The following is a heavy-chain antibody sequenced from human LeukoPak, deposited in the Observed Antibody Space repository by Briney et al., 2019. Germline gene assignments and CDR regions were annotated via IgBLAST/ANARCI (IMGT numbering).Heavy chain of an antibody. CDR2: TRNKANSYTT. CDR3: ARVDYGEAFDI. V-gene: IGHV3-72*01. Sequence: PGGSLRLSCAASGFTVSSNYMSWVRQAPGKGLEWVGRTRNKANSYTTEYAASVKGRFTISRDDSKNSLYLQMNSLKTEDTAVYYCARVDYGEAFDIWGQGTMVTVSS. D-gene: IGHD4-17*01. J-gene: IGHJ3*02. CDR1: GFTVSSNY.